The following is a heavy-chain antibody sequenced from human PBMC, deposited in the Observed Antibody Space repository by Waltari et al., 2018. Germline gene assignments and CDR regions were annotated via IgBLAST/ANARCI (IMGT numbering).Heavy chain of an antibody. Sequence: QVQLQESGPVLVKPSGAPSLTCTVSGGSISSSNWRRWVRQPPGKGLEWIGEIYHSGSTNYNPSLKSRVTISVDKSKNQFSLKLSSVTAADTAVYYCAREDDYGDYVHYWGQGTLVTVSS. CDR3: AREDDYGDYVHY. CDR1: GGSISSSNW. D-gene: IGHD4-17*01. V-gene: IGHV4-4*02. J-gene: IGHJ4*02. CDR2: IYHSGST.